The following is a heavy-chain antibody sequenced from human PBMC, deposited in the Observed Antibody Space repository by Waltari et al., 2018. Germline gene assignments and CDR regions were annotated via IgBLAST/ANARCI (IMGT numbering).Heavy chain of an antibody. V-gene: IGHV3-9*02. D-gene: IGHD2-21*01. CDR2: ILLDRGTT. J-gene: IGHJ6*02. CDR1: GFPSDIYG. CDR3: TRDLTPGGADV. Sequence: EVQLVESGGGLVQPGRSLSLSCVVSGFPSDIYGMHWVRQPPGRGLEWVSGILLDRGTTGYADSVKGRFTISRDNAKKSLYLQMNSLRPEDTALYYCTRDLTPGGADVWGQGTTVTVSS.